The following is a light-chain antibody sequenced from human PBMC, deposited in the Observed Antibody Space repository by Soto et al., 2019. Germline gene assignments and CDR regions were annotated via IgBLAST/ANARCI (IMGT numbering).Light chain of an antibody. V-gene: IGKV3-20*01. CDR2: GAS. CDR1: QSVSSSY. Sequence: EIVLTQSPGTLSLSPGERATLSCRASQSVSSSYLAWYQQKPGQAPRLLIYGASSRATGVPDRFSGSGSGTDFTLTVSRLEPDDFAVYYCQQYATSRWTFGQGTKVEIK. J-gene: IGKJ1*01. CDR3: QQYATSRWT.